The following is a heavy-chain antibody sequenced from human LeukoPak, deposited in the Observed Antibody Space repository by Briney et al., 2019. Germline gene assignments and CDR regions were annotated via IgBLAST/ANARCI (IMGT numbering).Heavy chain of an antibody. J-gene: IGHJ4*02. D-gene: IGHD4-17*01. V-gene: IGHV3-23*01. CDR3: AKSYGDYLGYFDS. CDR1: GFTFTSYA. CDR2: ISGSGGST. Sequence: GGSLRLSCAASGFTFTSYAMSWVRQAPGKGLEWVSAISGSGGSTYYADSVKGRFTISRDKSKNTLFLQMSSLRAEDTAVYYCAKSYGDYLGYFDSWGQGTLVTVSS.